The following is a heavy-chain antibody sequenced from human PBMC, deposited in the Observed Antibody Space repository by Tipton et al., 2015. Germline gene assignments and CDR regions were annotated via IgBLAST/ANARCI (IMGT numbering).Heavy chain of an antibody. V-gene: IGHV3-9*01. Sequence: SLRLSCAASGFTFTHYWMHWVRQRPGKGLEWVSGVTWSGAALGYGDSVTGRFTISRDNAKNSLYLQMNSLRPEDTALYYCAKVRTRDGAMILHDWGQGTLVTVSS. CDR1: GFTFTHYW. J-gene: IGHJ4*02. D-gene: IGHD1-26*01. CDR2: VTWSGAAL. CDR3: AKVRTRDGAMILHD.